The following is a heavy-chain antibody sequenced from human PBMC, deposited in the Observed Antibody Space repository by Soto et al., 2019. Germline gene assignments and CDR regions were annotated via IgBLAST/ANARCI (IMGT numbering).Heavy chain of an antibody. V-gene: IGHV6-1*01. Sequence: SQTLSLTCVISGDSVSSYSAALNWIRQSPSRGLEWLGRTYYRSKWYNDYAVSVKSRITINPDTSKNQFSLQLNSVTFVDTAVYYCARDYYYGMDVWGQGTTVTVSS. J-gene: IGHJ6*02. CDR1: GDSVSSYSAA. CDR2: TYYRSKWYN. CDR3: ARDYYYGMDV.